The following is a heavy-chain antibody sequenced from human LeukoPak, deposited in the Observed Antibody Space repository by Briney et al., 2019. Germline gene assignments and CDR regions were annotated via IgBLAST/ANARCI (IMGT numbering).Heavy chain of an antibody. D-gene: IGHD2-8*01. V-gene: IGHV4-34*01. Sequence: SETLSLTCAVYGGSFSGYYWSWIRQPPGKGLEWIGEINHSGSTYYNPSLKSRVTISVDTSKNQFSLKLSSVTAADTAVYYCARGYCTNGVCYKAAFDIWGQGTMVTVSS. CDR3: ARGYCTNGVCYKAAFDI. CDR1: GGSFSGYY. CDR2: INHSGST. J-gene: IGHJ3*02.